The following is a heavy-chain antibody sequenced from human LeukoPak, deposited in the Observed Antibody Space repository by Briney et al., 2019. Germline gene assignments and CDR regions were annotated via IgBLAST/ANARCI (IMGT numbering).Heavy chain of an antibody. Sequence: PSETLSLTCTVSGGSISSYYWSWIRQPPGKGLEWIGYIYYSGSTNYNPSLKSRVTISVDTSKNQFSLKLSFVTAADTAVYYCARDDGSWYLDYWGQGTLVTVSS. V-gene: IGHV4-59*01. CDR1: GGSISSYY. CDR2: IYYSGST. D-gene: IGHD2-15*01. CDR3: ARDDGSWYLDY. J-gene: IGHJ4*02.